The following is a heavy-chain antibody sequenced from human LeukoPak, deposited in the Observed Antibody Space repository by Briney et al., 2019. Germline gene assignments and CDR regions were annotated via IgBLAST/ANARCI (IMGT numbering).Heavy chain of an antibody. J-gene: IGHJ3*02. D-gene: IGHD4-23*01. CDR3: VKDRVAGLNLLGGFEI. V-gene: IGHV3-9*01. Sequence: PGGSLRLSCAASGFTFDDYAMHWVRQAPGKGLEWVSSINSDSSHIYYADSVKGRFTISRDNAKNSLYLQMNSLRVEDTALYFCVKDRVAGLNLLGGFEIWGQGTPVTVSS. CDR2: INSDSSHI. CDR1: GFTFDDYA.